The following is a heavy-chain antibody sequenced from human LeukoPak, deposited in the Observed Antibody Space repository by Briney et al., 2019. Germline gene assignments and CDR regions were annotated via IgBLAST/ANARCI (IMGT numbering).Heavy chain of an antibody. J-gene: IGHJ5*02. CDR3: ARVMGDTAMVSSWFDP. CDR1: GFTFSRYW. Sequence: GGSLRLSCAASGFTFSRYWMSWVRQAPGKGLEWVANIKQDGSEKYYVDSVKGRFTISRDNAKNSLYLQMNSLRAEDTAVYYSARVMGDTAMVSSWFDPWGQGTLVTVSS. CDR2: IKQDGSEK. D-gene: IGHD5-18*01. V-gene: IGHV3-7*01.